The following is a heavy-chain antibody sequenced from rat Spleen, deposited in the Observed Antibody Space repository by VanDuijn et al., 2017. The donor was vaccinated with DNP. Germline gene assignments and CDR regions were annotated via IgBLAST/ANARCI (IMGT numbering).Heavy chain of an antibody. D-gene: IGHD4-3*01. J-gene: IGHJ2*01. Sequence: EVQLVESGGGLVQPGNSLKLSCAASGFTFSDYAMAWVRQSPKKGLEWVATISYDGSSTYYRDSVKGRFTISRDNAKSTLYLQMDSLRSEDTATYYCATHGVGPFDYWGQGVMVTVSS. CDR2: ISYDGSST. CDR1: GFTFSDYA. V-gene: IGHV5S10*01. CDR3: ATHGVGPFDY.